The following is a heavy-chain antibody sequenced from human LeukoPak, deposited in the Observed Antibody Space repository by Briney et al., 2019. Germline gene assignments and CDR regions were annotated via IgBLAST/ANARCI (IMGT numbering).Heavy chain of an antibody. CDR1: GDIFSNSR. CDR3: AKGGLRVTDY. Sequence: VGSLRLSCAASGDIFSNSRTHWGCAAPGKGVVWVSRVNNDGSSTTYADPVKGRFTNSRDNAKNTLYLQMNSLRAEDTAVYYCAKGGLRVTDYWGQGTLVTVSS. J-gene: IGHJ4*02. V-gene: IGHV3-74*03. D-gene: IGHD5/OR15-5a*01. CDR2: VNNDGSST.